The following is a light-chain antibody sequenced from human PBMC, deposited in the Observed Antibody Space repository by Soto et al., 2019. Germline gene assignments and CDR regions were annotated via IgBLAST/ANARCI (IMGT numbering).Light chain of an antibody. CDR3: SSYTTSTPYV. Sequence: QSALTQPASVSGSPGQSITISCTGTSSGVGAYNFVSWYQHHPGRAPKLIIYEVTIRPSGVSNRFSGSKSGNTASLTISGLQAEDEADYYCSSYTTSTPYVFGSGTKLTVL. CDR1: SSGVGAYNF. V-gene: IGLV2-14*01. CDR2: EVT. J-gene: IGLJ1*01.